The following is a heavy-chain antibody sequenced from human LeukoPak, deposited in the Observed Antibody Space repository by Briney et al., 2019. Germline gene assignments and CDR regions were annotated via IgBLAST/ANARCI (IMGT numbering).Heavy chain of an antibody. V-gene: IGHV3-30-3*01. CDR1: GFTFSSYA. D-gene: IGHD6-19*01. J-gene: IGHJ6*02. Sequence: GGSLRLSWAASGFTFSSYAMHWVRQAPGKGLEWVAVISYDGSNKYYADSVKGRFTISRDNSKNTLYLQMNSLRAEDTAVYYCARDLRRIIAVAGPYYYYGMDVWGQGTTVTVSS. CDR2: ISYDGSNK. CDR3: ARDLRRIIAVAGPYYYYGMDV.